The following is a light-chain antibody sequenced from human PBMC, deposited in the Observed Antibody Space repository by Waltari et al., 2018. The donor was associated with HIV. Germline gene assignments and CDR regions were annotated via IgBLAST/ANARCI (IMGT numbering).Light chain of an antibody. CDR1: SSDVGVYNY. V-gene: IGLV2-14*01. Sequence: QSALTQPASVSGSPGQSITISCTGTSSDVGVYNYVSWYQQHPGKAPKLMIYGVSNRPSGVSNRFSGSKSGNTASLTISGLQAEDEADYYCSSYTSSTKGYVFGAGTKVTVL. CDR3: SSYTSSTKGYV. CDR2: GVS. J-gene: IGLJ1*01.